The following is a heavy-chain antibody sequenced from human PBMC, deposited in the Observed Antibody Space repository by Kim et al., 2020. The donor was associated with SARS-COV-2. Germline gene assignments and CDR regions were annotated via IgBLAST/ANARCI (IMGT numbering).Heavy chain of an antibody. CDR3: AREGSRSGAFDV. J-gene: IGHJ3*01. Sequence: YFVDMVKCRVTISSEDAKDSLYLKMNSLRTEDTAVYSCAREGSRSGAFDVWGQGTMVTVSS. D-gene: IGHD1-26*01. V-gene: IGHV3-7*01.